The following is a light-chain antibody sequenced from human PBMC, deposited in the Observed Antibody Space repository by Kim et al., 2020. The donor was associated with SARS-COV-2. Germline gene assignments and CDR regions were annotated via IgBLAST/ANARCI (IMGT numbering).Light chain of an antibody. CDR2: TAS. J-gene: IGKJ2*01. CDR1: HDISSY. Sequence: SASGGDRVTITCRASHDISSYLAWYQQKPGKAPKLLIYTASTLQSGVPSRFSGSGSGTEFTLTISSLQPEDFATYYCQQLNSYPPFFGQGTKLEI. CDR3: QQLNSYPPF. V-gene: IGKV1-9*01.